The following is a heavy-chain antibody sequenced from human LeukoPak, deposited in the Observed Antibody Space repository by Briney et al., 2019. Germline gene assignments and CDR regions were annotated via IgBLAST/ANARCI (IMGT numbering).Heavy chain of an antibody. D-gene: IGHD6-6*01. CDR1: GGSISSGSYY. J-gene: IGHJ4*02. V-gene: IGHV4-61*02. CDR3: ARGIAAREGASQPN. CDR2: IYTSGST. Sequence: SETLSLTCTVSGGSISSGSYYWSWIRQPAGKGLEWIGRIYTSGSTNYNPSLKSRVTISVDTSKNQFSLKLSSVTAADTAVYYCARGIAAREGASQPNWGQGTLVTVSS.